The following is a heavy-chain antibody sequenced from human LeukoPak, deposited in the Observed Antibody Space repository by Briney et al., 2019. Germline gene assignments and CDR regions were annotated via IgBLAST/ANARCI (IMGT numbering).Heavy chain of an antibody. V-gene: IGHV4-34*01. CDR1: GGSFSTYY. CDR3: AIDTSGRSY. CDR2: INHSGST. J-gene: IGHJ4*02. Sequence: KPSETLSLTCAVYGGSFSTYYWNWIRQPPGKGLEWIGEINHSGSTNYNPSLKSRVTLSVDTSKNQFSLKLSSVTAADTAVYYCAIDTSGRSYWGQGTLATVSS. D-gene: IGHD6-19*01.